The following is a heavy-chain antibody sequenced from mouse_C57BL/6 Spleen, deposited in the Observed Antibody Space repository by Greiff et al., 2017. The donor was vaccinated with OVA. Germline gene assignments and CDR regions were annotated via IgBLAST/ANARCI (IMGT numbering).Heavy chain of an antibody. Sequence: QVQLKQPGAELVKPGASVKLSCKASGYTFTSYWMHWVKQRPGRGLEWIGRIDPNSGGTKYNEKFTSKATLTVDKPSSTTYMQLSSLTSEDSAVYYCARVYYGNYLYYFDYWGQGTTLTVSS. V-gene: IGHV1-72*01. D-gene: IGHD2-1*01. CDR2: IDPNSGGT. CDR3: ARVYYGNYLYYFDY. J-gene: IGHJ2*01. CDR1: GYTFTSYW.